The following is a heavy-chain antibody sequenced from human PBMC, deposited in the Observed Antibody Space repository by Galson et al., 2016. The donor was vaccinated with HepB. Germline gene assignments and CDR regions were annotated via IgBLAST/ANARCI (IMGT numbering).Heavy chain of an antibody. V-gene: IGHV1-2*02. D-gene: IGHD3-10*01. CDR1: GYTFTGYY. Sequence: SVKVSCKASGYTFTGYYMPWVRQAPGQGLEWMGYINPNRGGADYAQQFQGRVTMTRDTSINTVYMELRRLRPDDTAVYYCAKVSGRGGVNWFDPWGQGTLVTVSS. CDR3: AKVSGRGGVNWFDP. J-gene: IGHJ5*02. CDR2: INPNRGGA.